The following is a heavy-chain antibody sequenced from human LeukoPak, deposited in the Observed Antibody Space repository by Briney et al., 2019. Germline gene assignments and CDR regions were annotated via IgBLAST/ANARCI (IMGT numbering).Heavy chain of an antibody. CDR3: GAGIPYCGGDCYPLDVCDI. CDR2: IVVGSGNT. D-gene: IGHD2-21*02. V-gene: IGHV1-58*02. Sequence: SVKVSCKSSGFTFTSSAMQWVRQARGQRLEWMGWIVVGSGNTNYAQKFQERVTITRDMSTSKAYMELSSLRSENTAVYYRGAGIPYCGGDCYPLDVCDIWGQGTMVTVSS. J-gene: IGHJ3*02. CDR1: GFTFTSSA.